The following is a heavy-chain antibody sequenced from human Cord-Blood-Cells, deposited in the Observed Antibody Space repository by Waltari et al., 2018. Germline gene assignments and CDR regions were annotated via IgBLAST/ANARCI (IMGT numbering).Heavy chain of an antibody. CDR1: GYTFTSSY. J-gene: IGHJ4*02. Sequence: QVQLVQSGAEVKKPGASVKVSCKASGYTFTSSYMHWVRQAPGQGLEWMGIINPSGGSTSYAKKFQGRVTMTRDTSTSTVYMELSSLRSEDTAVYYCARGGSSSWYDNRDFDYWGQGTLVTVSS. CDR2: INPSGGST. D-gene: IGHD6-13*01. V-gene: IGHV1-46*01. CDR3: ARGGSSSWYDNRDFDY.